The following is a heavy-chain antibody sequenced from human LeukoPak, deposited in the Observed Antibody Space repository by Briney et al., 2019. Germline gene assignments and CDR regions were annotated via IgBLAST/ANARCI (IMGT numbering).Heavy chain of an antibody. V-gene: IGHV4-59*12. CDR1: GGSISSYY. CDR3: ARDRVVVAATRTFGGFDP. J-gene: IGHJ5*02. CDR2: IYYSGST. D-gene: IGHD2-15*01. Sequence: PSETLSLTCTVSGGSISSYYWSWIRQPPGKGLEWIGYIYYSGSTNYNPSLKSRVTISVDTSKNQFSLKLSSVTAADTAVYYCARDRVVVAATRTFGGFDPWGQGTLVTVSS.